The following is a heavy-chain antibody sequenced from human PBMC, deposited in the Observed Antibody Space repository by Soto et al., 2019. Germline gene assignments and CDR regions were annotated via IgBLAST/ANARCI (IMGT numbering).Heavy chain of an antibody. CDR2: IIPIFGTA. CDR3: ARGAYYYDSSGYPYYYYGMDV. J-gene: IGHJ6*02. CDR1: GGTFSSYA. V-gene: IGHV1-69*01. D-gene: IGHD3-22*01. Sequence: QVQLVQSGAEVKKPGSSVKVSCKASGGTFSSYAISWVRQAPGQGLEWMGGIIPIFGTANYAQKFQGRVTITADESTSTAYMELSRLRSEDTAVYYCARGAYYYDSSGYPYYYYGMDVWGQGTTVTVSS.